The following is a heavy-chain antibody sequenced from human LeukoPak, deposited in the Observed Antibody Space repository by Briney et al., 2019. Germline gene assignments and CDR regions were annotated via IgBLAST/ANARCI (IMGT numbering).Heavy chain of an antibody. Sequence: ASVKVSCKASGYTFTSYGISWVRQAPGQGLEWMGWISAYNGNTNYAQKLQGRVTMTTDTSTSTAYMELRSLRSDDTAVYYCARPRTYYYDSSGYEDYFDYWGQGTLVAVSS. CDR3: ARPRTYYYDSSGYEDYFDY. CDR1: GYTFTSYG. V-gene: IGHV1-18*01. CDR2: ISAYNGNT. D-gene: IGHD3-22*01. J-gene: IGHJ4*02.